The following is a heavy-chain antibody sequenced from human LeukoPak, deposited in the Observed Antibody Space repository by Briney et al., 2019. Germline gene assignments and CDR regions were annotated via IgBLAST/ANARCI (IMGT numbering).Heavy chain of an antibody. CDR3: ARGLGDGYPDS. CDR1: GGSFSGFY. Sequence: PSETLSLSCAVHGGSFSGFYWTWMRQAPGKGPEWIGEVNHSRGTNYNPSLKSRVTISEDTSKNQFFLNLTSVTAADTAVYYCARGLGDGYPDSWGQGTLVTVSS. V-gene: IGHV4-34*01. CDR2: VNHSRGT. D-gene: IGHD5-24*01. J-gene: IGHJ4*02.